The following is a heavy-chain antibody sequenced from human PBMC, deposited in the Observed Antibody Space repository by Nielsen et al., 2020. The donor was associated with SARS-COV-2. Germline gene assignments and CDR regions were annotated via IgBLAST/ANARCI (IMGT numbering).Heavy chain of an antibody. CDR1: GFTFSDYA. J-gene: IGHJ3*01. V-gene: IGHV3-21*01. CDR3: ARRWYGSGSDREAFDV. D-gene: IGHD3-10*01. Sequence: GGSLRLSCAASGFTFSDYAMAWVRQAPGKGLEWVAAIDSSSNYIYYLDTMKGRLTISRDNAKSSLYLQMDSLRAEDTAVYYCARRWYGSGSDREAFDVWGRGTMVTVSS. CDR2: IDSSSNYI.